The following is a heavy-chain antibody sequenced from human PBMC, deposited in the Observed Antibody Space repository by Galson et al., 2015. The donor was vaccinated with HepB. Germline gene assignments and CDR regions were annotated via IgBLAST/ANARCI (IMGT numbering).Heavy chain of an antibody. Sequence: SLRLSCAASGFTFSSYGMHWVRQAPGRGLEWVAVISYDGSNKYYADSVKGRFTISRDNSKNTLYLQMNSLRAEDTAVYYCAKVRPAGATRGGKYYFDYWGQGTLVTVSS. V-gene: IGHV3-30*18. CDR2: ISYDGSNK. CDR1: GFTFSSYG. CDR3: AKVRPAGATRGGKYYFDY. D-gene: IGHD1-26*01. J-gene: IGHJ4*02.